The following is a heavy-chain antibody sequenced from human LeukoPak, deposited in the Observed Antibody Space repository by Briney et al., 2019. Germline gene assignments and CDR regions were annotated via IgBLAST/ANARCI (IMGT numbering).Heavy chain of an antibody. CDR2: ISYDGSNK. Sequence: GGSLRLSCAASGFTFSSYAMHWVRQAPGKGLEWVAVISYDGSNKYYADSVKGRFTISRDSSKNTLYLQMNSLRAEDTAVYYCARGGYYDSSGPFDYWGQGTLVTVSS. CDR3: ARGGYYDSSGPFDY. J-gene: IGHJ4*02. V-gene: IGHV3-30-3*01. D-gene: IGHD3-22*01. CDR1: GFTFSSYA.